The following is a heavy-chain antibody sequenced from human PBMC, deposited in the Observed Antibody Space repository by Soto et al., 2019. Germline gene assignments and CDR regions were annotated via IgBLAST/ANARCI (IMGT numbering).Heavy chain of an antibody. J-gene: IGHJ5*02. Sequence: PGESLKISCKGSGYSFTSYWIGWVRQMPGKGLEWMGIIYPGDSDTRYSPSFQGQVTISADKSISTAYLQWSSLKASDTAMYYCARRGYCSGGSCYRNWFDPWGQGTLVTVSS. V-gene: IGHV5-51*01. CDR1: GYSFTSYW. CDR2: IYPGDSDT. CDR3: ARRGYCSGGSCYRNWFDP. D-gene: IGHD2-15*01.